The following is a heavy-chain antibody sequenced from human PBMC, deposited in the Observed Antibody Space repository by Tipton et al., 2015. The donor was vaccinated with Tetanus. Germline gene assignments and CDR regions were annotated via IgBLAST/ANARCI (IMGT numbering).Heavy chain of an antibody. CDR1: GGSISSSYYY. Sequence: TLSLTCTVSGGSISSSYYYWGWIRQPPGKGLEWIGSLDYSGNTYYNSSLMSRVTISVDTSKNQLSLRLNSVTAVDTAVYYCAKSDRVTRTSWYFHDWGQGTLVTVSS. V-gene: IGHV4-39*01. J-gene: IGHJ4*02. CDR2: LDYSGNT. CDR3: AKSDRVTRTSWYFHD. D-gene: IGHD2-2*01.